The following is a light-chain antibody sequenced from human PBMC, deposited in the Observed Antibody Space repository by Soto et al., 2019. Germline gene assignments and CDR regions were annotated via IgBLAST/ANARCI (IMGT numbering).Light chain of an antibody. J-gene: IGKJ2*01. CDR3: QQYNCYLYT. CDR2: KAS. V-gene: IGKV1-5*03. Sequence: DIQMTQSPSTLSASVGDRVTITCRASQSISSWLAWYQQKPGKAPKLLNYKASSLESGVPSRFSGSGSGTEFTLTISSLQPDDFATYYCQQYNCYLYTFGQGTKLEIK. CDR1: QSISSW.